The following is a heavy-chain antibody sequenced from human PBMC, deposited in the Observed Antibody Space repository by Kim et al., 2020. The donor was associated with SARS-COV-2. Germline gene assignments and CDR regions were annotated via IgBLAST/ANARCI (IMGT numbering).Heavy chain of an antibody. J-gene: IGHJ3*02. Sequence: GGSLRLSCAASGFTFSSYAMSWVRQAPGKGLEWVSAISGHGGSTYYPDSVKGHFTISRDNSRNTLYLQMNSLTADDTALYYCATHQRRTAGGKYAFDIWGQGTLVTVSS. V-gene: IGHV3-23*01. CDR3: ATHQRRTAGGKYAFDI. D-gene: IGHD2-2*01. CDR2: ISGHGGST. CDR1: GFTFSSYA.